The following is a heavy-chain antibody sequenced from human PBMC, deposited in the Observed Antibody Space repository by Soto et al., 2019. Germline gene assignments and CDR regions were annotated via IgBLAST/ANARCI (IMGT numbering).Heavy chain of an antibody. J-gene: IGHJ4*02. D-gene: IGHD6-13*01. Sequence: GESLKISCAAPGFTFSSYAMSWVRQAPGKGLEWVSAISGSGGSTYYADSVKGRFTISRDNSKNTLYLQMNSLRAEDMAVYYCATPSPYSSSWYHFDYWGQGTLVTVSS. CDR1: GFTFSSYA. CDR2: ISGSGGST. CDR3: ATPSPYSSSWYHFDY. V-gene: IGHV3-23*01.